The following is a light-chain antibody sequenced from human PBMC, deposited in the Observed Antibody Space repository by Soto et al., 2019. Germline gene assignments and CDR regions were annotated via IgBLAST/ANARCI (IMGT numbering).Light chain of an antibody. V-gene: IGKV1-5*03. J-gene: IGKJ5*01. CDR3: QQYLSYPIT. Sequence: DIQMTQSPSTLSASVGDRVTITCRASESITVWLAWYQQKPGKAPKLLIYGSSSLEGGVPSRFSGSGSGTEFTLTISSLQPDDFATYHCQQYLSYPITFGQGTRLEIK. CDR2: GSS. CDR1: ESITVW.